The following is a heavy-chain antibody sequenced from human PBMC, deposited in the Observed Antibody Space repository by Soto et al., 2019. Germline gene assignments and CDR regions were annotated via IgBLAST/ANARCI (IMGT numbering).Heavy chain of an antibody. Sequence: PSETLSLTCTVSGGSISSYYWSWIRQPPGKGLEWIGYVSYTGDTTSKASLRSRVTISVDASKNQFSLNLNSVTAADTAVYYCARWASRTSRYYDSWGQGILVTVSS. CDR1: GGSISSYY. CDR3: ARWASRTSRYYDS. V-gene: IGHV4-59*08. D-gene: IGHD6-13*01. CDR2: VSYTGDT. J-gene: IGHJ4*02.